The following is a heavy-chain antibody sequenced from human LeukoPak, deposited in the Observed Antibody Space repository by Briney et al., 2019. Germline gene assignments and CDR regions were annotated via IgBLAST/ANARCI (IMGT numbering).Heavy chain of an antibody. CDR1: GASISSGSYY. CDR3: ARDYGGAVAD. V-gene: IGHV4-61*02. D-gene: IGHD6-19*01. J-gene: IGHJ4*02. CDR2: IYTSGST. Sequence: SQTLSLTCTVSGASISSGSYYWSWIRQPAGKGLEWIGRIYTSGSTNYNPSLKSRVTISVDTSKNQFSLKLSSVTAADTAVYYCARDYGGAVADWGQGTLVTVSS.